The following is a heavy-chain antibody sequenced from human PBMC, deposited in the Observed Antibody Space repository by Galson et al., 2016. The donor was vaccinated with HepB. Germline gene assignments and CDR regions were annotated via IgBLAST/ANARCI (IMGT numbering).Heavy chain of an antibody. CDR3: ARGLRYFDWFFDY. CDR2: INHRGRT. V-gene: IGHV4-34*01. D-gene: IGHD3-9*01. CDR1: GGSFSGYY. Sequence: ETLSLTCAVYGGSFSGYYWSWIRQPPGKGLEWIGAINHRGRTNYNASLKSRVNISVDTSKNLFSLRLSSLTAADTAVYYCARGLRYFDWFFDYWGQGTLVTVSS. J-gene: IGHJ4*02.